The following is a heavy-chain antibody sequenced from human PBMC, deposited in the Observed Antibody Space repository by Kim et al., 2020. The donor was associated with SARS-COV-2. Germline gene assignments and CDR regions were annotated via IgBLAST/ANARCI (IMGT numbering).Heavy chain of an antibody. J-gene: IGHJ4*02. CDR2: ISYDGRNE. Sequence: GGSLRLSCADSGFTFRTYAMHWVRQAPGKGLEWVAVISYDGRNEYYADSVKGRFTISRDNSKNTLYLQMNSLRAEDTAMYHCARDRFGSVVGGVDYWGQGTLVTVSS. V-gene: IGHV3-30*04. CDR1: GFTFRTYA. D-gene: IGHD3-16*01. CDR3: ARDRFGSVVGGVDY.